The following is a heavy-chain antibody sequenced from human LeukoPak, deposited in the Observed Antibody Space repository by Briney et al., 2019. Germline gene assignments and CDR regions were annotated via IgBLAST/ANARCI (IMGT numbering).Heavy chain of an antibody. CDR3: ARGRAGPFDY. J-gene: IGHJ4*02. D-gene: IGHD6-19*01. V-gene: IGHV4-34*01. CDR1: GGSFSGYY. Sequence: SETLSLTCAVYGGSFSGYYWSWIRQPPGKGLEWIGEINHSGSTNYNPSLKGRVTISVDTSKNQFSLKLSSVTAADTAVYYCARGRAGPFDYWGQGTLVTVSS. CDR2: INHSGST.